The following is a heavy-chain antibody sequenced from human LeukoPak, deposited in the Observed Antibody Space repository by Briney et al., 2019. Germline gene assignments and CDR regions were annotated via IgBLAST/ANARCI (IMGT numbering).Heavy chain of an antibody. CDR2: IKSKTGGGTT. J-gene: IGHJ5*02. V-gene: IGHV3-15*01. CDR1: GFTVSDAW. Sequence: GGSLRLSCADSGFTVSDAWMSWVRQAPGKGLEWVGRIKSKTGGGTTDYAAPVKGRFTISRDDSKSTLYLQMNSLKTEDTAVYYCTTDHGWFDPWGQGTLVTVSS. CDR3: TTDHGWFDP. D-gene: IGHD2-8*01.